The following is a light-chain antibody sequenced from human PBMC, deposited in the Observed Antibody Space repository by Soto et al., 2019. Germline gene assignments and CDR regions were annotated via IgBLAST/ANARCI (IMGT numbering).Light chain of an antibody. J-gene: IGKJ4*01. Sequence: EIVLTQSPGTLSLYPGERATLSCRASQSVSDYYLAWDQQKPGQAPSLLIYRASHRVTGVTNRFSGSGFGTDVTLTISRLAREDFAVYYCQKYGGAIALGGGTKVEIK. CDR1: QSVSDYY. CDR3: QKYGGAIA. V-gene: IGKV3-20*01. CDR2: RAS.